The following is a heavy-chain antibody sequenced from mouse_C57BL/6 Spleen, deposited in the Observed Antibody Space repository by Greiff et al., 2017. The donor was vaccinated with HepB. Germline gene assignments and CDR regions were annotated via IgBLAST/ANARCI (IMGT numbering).Heavy chain of an antibody. V-gene: IGHV1-82*01. D-gene: IGHD1-1*01. CDR1: GYAFSSSW. J-gene: IGHJ4*01. CDR3: ARQYYGSSYVGYAMDY. CDR2: IYPGDGDT. Sequence: VQLQQSGPELVKPGASVKISCKASGYAFSSSWMNWVKQRPGKGLEWIGRIYPGDGDTNYNGKFKGKATLNADKSSSTAYMQLSSLTSEDAAVYFCARQYYGSSYVGYAMDYWGQGTSVTVSS.